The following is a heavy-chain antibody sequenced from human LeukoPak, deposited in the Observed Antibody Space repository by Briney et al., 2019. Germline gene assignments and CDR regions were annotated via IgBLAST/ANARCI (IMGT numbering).Heavy chain of an antibody. CDR1: GGFISSYF. CDR2: IYYSGST. CDR3: ARHAGAGSSWYYFNY. D-gene: IGHD6-13*01. J-gene: IGHJ4*02. V-gene: IGHV4-59*08. Sequence: SETLSLTCTVSGGFISSYFWSWIRQPPGKGLEWIGYIYYSGSTSYNPSLKSRVTISVDTSKNQFSLKLISVTAADTAVYYCARHAGAGSSWYYFNYWGQGTLVTVSS.